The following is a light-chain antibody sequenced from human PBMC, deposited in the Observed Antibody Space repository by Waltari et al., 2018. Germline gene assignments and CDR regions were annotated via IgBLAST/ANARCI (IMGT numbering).Light chain of an antibody. CDR1: SSDICGYNG. V-gene: IGLV2-18*02. CDR2: EVS. Sequence: QSALTQPPSVSKSLGQSVTISCTGTSSDICGYNGVPWYQQHSGTAPRLLIYEVSKRPSGVSDRFSGSKSGNTASLTISGLQAEDEADYYCGSYRSGSTYIFGAGTRLTVL. CDR3: GSYRSGSTYI. J-gene: IGLJ1*01.